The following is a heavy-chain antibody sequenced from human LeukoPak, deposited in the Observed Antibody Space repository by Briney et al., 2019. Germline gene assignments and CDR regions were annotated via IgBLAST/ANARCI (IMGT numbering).Heavy chain of an antibody. CDR3: ARGQLVVPAAIRDWFDL. Sequence: SETLSLTCAVYGGFFSGYYWSWIRQPPGKGLEWIGEINHSGSTNYNPSLKSRGTISVDKSKNQFSLKLSSVTAADTAVDYCARGQLVVPAAIRDWFDLWGQGTLVTVSS. D-gene: IGHD2-2*02. J-gene: IGHJ5*02. V-gene: IGHV4-34*01. CDR1: GGFFSGYY. CDR2: INHSGST.